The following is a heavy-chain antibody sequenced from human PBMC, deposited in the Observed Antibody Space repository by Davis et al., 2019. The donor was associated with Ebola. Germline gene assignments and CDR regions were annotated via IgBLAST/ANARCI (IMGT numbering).Heavy chain of an antibody. D-gene: IGHD6-19*01. CDR1: GGTFSSYA. V-gene: IGHV1-69*06. CDR3: ARSIAVAGMSWFDP. J-gene: IGHJ5*02. Sequence: SVKVSCKASGGTFSSYAISWVRQAPGQGLEWMGGIIPIFGTANYAQKFQGRVTITADKSTSTAYMELSSLRSEDTAVYYCARSIAVAGMSWFDPWGQGTLVTVSS. CDR2: IIPIFGTA.